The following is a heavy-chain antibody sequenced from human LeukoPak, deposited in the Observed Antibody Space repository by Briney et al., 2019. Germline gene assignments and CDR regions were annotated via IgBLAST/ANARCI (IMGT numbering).Heavy chain of an antibody. CDR3: ASTHSLALYCSSTSCPYYFDY. D-gene: IGHD2-2*01. CDR1: GGSFSGYY. J-gene: IGHJ4*02. V-gene: IGHV4-34*01. Sequence: PSETLSLTCAVYGGSFSGYYWSWIRQPPGKGLEWIGEINHSGSTNYNPSLKSRVTISVDTSKNQFSLKLSSVTAADTAAYYCASTHSLALYCSSTSCPYYFDYWGQGTLVTVSS. CDR2: INHSGST.